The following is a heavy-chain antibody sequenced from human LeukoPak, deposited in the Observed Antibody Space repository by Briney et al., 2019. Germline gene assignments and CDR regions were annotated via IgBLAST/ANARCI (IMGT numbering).Heavy chain of an antibody. D-gene: IGHD2-2*01. CDR2: ISGSGGST. CDR3: AKRYCSSTSCYVDY. V-gene: IGHV3-23*01. CDR1: GFTFSSYA. Sequence: GGSLRLSCAASGFTFSSYAMSWVRQAPGKGPEWVSAISGSGGSTYYADSVKGRFTISRDNSKNTLYLQMNSLRAEDTAVYYCAKRYCSSTSCYVDYWGQGTLVTVSS. J-gene: IGHJ4*02.